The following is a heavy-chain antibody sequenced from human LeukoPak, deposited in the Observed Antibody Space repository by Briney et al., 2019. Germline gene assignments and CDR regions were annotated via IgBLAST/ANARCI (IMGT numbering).Heavy chain of an antibody. Sequence: QPRGSLRLSCAASGFTFGSYAMSWVRQAPGKGLEWVSAISGSGGSTYYADSVKGRFTISRDNSKNTLYLQMNSLRAEDTAVYYCAKDGVVVVPAAMYYYYYYYMDVWGKGTTVTVSS. D-gene: IGHD2-2*01. J-gene: IGHJ6*03. V-gene: IGHV3-23*01. CDR3: AKDGVVVVPAAMYYYYYYYMDV. CDR2: ISGSGGST. CDR1: GFTFGSYA.